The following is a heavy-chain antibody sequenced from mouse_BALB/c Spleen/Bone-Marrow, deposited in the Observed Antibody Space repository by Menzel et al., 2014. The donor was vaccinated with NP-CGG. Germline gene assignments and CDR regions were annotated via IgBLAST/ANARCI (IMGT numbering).Heavy chain of an antibody. V-gene: IGHV1-7*01. CDR2: INPSTGYT. CDR1: GYTFTSYW. Sequence: QVQLQQSGAELAKPGASVKMSCKASGYTFTSYWMHWVKQRPGQGLEWIGYINPSTGYTEYNQNFKDKATLTADKSSSTAYMQLSSLTSEDSAGYYCARRAYGSYGFPYWGQGTLVTVSA. CDR3: ARRAYGSYGFPY. J-gene: IGHJ3*01. D-gene: IGHD1-1*01.